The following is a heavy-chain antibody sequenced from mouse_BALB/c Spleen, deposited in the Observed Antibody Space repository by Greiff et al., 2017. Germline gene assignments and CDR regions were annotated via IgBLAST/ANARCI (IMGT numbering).Heavy chain of an antibody. CDR2: ISSGGNT. Sequence: EVQVVESGGGLVKPGGSLKLSCAASGFTFSSYAMSWVRQTPEKRLEWVAYISSGGNTYYPDGVEGRVTIARDNARNILYLQMSSLRSEDTAMYYCSRGGYGNQIYPFDYWGQGTTLTVSS. CDR3: SRGGYGNQIYPFDY. V-gene: IGHV5-6-5*01. D-gene: IGHD2-1*01. J-gene: IGHJ2*01. CDR1: GFTFSSYA.